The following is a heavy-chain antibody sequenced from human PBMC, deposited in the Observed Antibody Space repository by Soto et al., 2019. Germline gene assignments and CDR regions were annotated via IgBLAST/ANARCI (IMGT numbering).Heavy chain of an antibody. V-gene: IGHV3-30*18. CDR2: ISYDGSNK. CDR3: AKILSSGWYPLRGLGLDSGDYYYGMDV. D-gene: IGHD6-19*01. Sequence: GGSLRLSCAASGFTFSSYGMHWVRQAPGKGLEWVAVISYDGSNKYYADSVKGRFTISRDNSKNTLYLQMNSLRAEDTAVYYCAKILSSGWYPLRGLGLDSGDYYYGMDVWGQGTTVTVSS. J-gene: IGHJ6*02. CDR1: GFTFSSYG.